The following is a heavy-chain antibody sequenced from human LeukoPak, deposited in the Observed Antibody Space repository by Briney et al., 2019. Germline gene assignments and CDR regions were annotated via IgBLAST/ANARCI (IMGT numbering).Heavy chain of an antibody. D-gene: IGHD3-10*01. J-gene: IGHJ6*03. CDR1: GFTLSSYA. V-gene: IGHV3-23*01. Sequence: PGGSLRLSRAASGFTLSSYAMSWVRQAPGKGLEWVSSISASGGSTNYADSVKGRFTISRADSKNAVYLQMNSRRAEDTAVYYCAKVMNGSDRLTMVRGVIIKTAGLYYMDVWGKGTTVIVSS. CDR2: ISASGGST. CDR3: AKVMNGSDRLTMVRGVIIKTAGLYYMDV.